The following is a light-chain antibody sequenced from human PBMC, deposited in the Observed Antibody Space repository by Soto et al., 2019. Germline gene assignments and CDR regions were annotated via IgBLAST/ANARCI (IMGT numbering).Light chain of an antibody. CDR1: QSVNNNY. CDR3: QQYGSTPLT. Sequence: EIVLTQSPGTLSLSPGERATLSCRASQSVNNNYLAWYQQKPGQAPRLYIYGASTRATGIPDRFSGSGSGTDLTLTISRLEPEDFAVYYCQQYGSTPLTFGGGTKVEIK. J-gene: IGKJ4*01. V-gene: IGKV3-20*01. CDR2: GAS.